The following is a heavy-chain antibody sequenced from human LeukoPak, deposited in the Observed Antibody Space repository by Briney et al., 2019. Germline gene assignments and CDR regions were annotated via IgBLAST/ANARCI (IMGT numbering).Heavy chain of an antibody. V-gene: IGHV3-30*02. D-gene: IGHD2-15*01. J-gene: IGHJ4*02. Sequence: GGSLRLSCAASGFTFMTYSMHWVRQAPGKGLEWVAFIRYDGSNKYYADSVKGRFTISRDNSKNTLYLQMNSLRAEDTAVYYCAKDRYDYGDYWGQGTLVTVSS. CDR3: AKDRYDYGDY. CDR1: GFTFMTYS. CDR2: IRYDGSNK.